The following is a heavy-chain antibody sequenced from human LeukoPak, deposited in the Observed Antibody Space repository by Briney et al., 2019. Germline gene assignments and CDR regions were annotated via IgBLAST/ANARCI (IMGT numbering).Heavy chain of an antibody. J-gene: IGHJ4*02. Sequence: GGSLRLSCAASGFTFSSYSMNWVRQAPGKGLEWVSSTSSSSSYIYYADSVKGRFTISRDNAKNSLYLQMNSLRAEDTAVYYCATDGLVATILPYFDHWGQGTLVTVSS. CDR1: GFTFSSYS. CDR2: TSSSSSYI. V-gene: IGHV3-21*01. D-gene: IGHD5-12*01. CDR3: ATDGLVATILPYFDH.